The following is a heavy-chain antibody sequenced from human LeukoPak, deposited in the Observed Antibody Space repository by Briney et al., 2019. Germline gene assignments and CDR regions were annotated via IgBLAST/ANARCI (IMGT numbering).Heavy chain of an antibody. J-gene: IGHJ6*02. CDR3: ARASRHYYGSGENLQPWPAGLDV. V-gene: IGHV4-59*01. CDR1: GDSLSSYY. CDR2: SGST. Sequence: SETLSLTCIVSGDSLSSYYWTWIRQPPGKGLEWIGYSGSTNYNPSLKSRVTISIDTSKKHFSLTLGSVTAADTAVYYCARASRHYYGSGENLQPWPAGLDVWGQGTTVTVS. D-gene: IGHD3-10*01.